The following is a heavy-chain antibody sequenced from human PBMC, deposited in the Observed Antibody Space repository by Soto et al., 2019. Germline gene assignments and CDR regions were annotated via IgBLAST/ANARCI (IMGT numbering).Heavy chain of an antibody. V-gene: IGHV1-18*01. J-gene: IGHJ5*02. Sequence: QVQLVQSGGEVKRPGASVKVSCKTSGYTFSNYGITWVRQAPGQPLEWLGWISLYSDGTNYAQKFQGRDSMTTDTSTTTAYMELRSLRSDDTAVDYCARVVPGAEAWFGPWGQGTLVTVSS. D-gene: IGHD2-2*01. CDR2: ISLYSDGT. CDR1: GYTFSNYG. CDR3: ARVVPGAEAWFGP.